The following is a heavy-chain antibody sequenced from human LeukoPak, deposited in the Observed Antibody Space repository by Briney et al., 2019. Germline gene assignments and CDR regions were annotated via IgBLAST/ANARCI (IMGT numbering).Heavy chain of an antibody. V-gene: IGHV1-18*04. CDR3: ARSDPKAVVRGVNVHWFDP. D-gene: IGHD3-10*01. Sequence: ASVKVSCKASGYTFTSYGISWVRQAPGQGLEWMGWISAYNGNTNYAQKLQGRVTMTTDTSTSTAYMELRSLRSGDTAVYYCARSDPKAVVRGVNVHWFDPWGQGTLVTVSS. CDR2: ISAYNGNT. CDR1: GYTFTSYG. J-gene: IGHJ5*02.